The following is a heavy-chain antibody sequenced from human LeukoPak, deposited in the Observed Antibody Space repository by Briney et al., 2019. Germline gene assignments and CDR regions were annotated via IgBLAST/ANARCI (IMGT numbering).Heavy chain of an antibody. CDR1: GGSISSSSYY. CDR2: IYYSGST. Sequence: SETLSLTCTVSGGSISSSSYYWGWIRQPPGKGLEWIGSIYYSGSTYYNPSLKSRVTISVDTSENQFSLKLSSVTAADTAVYYCARGRRMWFGELFTGGAFDIWGQGTMVTVSS. CDR3: ARGRRMWFGELFTGGAFDI. D-gene: IGHD3-10*01. J-gene: IGHJ3*02. V-gene: IGHV4-39*01.